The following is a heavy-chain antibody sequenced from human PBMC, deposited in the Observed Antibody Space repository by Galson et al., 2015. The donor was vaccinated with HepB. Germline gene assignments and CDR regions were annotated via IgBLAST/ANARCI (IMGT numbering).Heavy chain of an antibody. CDR1: GFTFSSYA. CDR3: AKESNYYDSSGYWSNNYYYGMDV. D-gene: IGHD3-22*01. CDR2: ISGSGGST. Sequence: SLRLSCAASGFTFSSYAMSWVRQAPGKGLEWVSAISGSGGSTYYADSVKGRFTISRDNSKNTLYLQMNSLRAEDTAVYYCAKESNYYDSSGYWSNNYYYGMDVWGQGTTVTVSS. V-gene: IGHV3-23*01. J-gene: IGHJ6*02.